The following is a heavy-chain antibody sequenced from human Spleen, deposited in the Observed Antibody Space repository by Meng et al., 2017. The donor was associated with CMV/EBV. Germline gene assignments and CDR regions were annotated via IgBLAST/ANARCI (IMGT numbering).Heavy chain of an antibody. CDR3: ARDRDWGFDY. J-gene: IGHJ4*02. V-gene: IGHV3-48*03. CDR2: TGNGVSSI. D-gene: IGHD3-16*01. Sequence: LSCAASGFTFSVFSFNWVRQAPGKGLEWVSHTGNGVSSIGYAASVKGRFSISRDNAENSVFLQMNSLRAEDTAVYYCARDRDWGFDYWGQGILVTVSS. CDR1: GFTFSVFS.